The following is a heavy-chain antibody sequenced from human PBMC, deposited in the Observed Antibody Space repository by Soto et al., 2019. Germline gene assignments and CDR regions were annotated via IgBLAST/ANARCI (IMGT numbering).Heavy chain of an antibody. CDR1: GGSISNYY. V-gene: IGHV4-59*08. Sequence: SETLSLTCTVSGGSISNYYWSWIRQPPGKGLEWIGYIYYSGSTQYNPSLKSRVTISVDTSKNQFSLKLSSVTAADTAVYYCARHRGSGSPYFDYWGQGTLITVSS. CDR3: ARHRGSGSPYFDY. D-gene: IGHD1-26*01. CDR2: IYYSGST. J-gene: IGHJ4*02.